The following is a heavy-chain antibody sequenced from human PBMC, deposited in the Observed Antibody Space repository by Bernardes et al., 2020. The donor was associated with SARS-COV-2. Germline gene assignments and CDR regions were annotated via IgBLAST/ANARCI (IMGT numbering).Heavy chain of an antibody. V-gene: IGHV5-10-1*01. CDR1: GYSFTSYW. CDR3: ARRIYCSSTSCYIPSGDNWFDP. Sequence: GESLKISCKGSGYSFTSYWISWVRQMPGKGLEWMGRIDPSDSYTNYSPSFQGHVTISADKSISTAYLQWSSLKASDTAMYYCARRIYCSSTSCYIPSGDNWFDPWGQGTLVTVSS. J-gene: IGHJ5*02. CDR2: IDPSDSYT. D-gene: IGHD2-2*02.